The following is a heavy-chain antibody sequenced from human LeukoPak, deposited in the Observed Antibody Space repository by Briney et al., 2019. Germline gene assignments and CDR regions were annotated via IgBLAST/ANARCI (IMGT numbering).Heavy chain of an antibody. CDR1: GGSISSYY. V-gene: IGHV4-4*07. Sequence: SETLSLTCTVSGGSISSYYWSWIRQPAGKGLEWIGRIYTSGSTNYNPSLKSRVTMSVDTSKNQFSLKLSSVTAADTAVYYCARDPLIAAAGTGFWDVWGKGTTVTISS. CDR3: ARDPLIAAAGTGFWDV. J-gene: IGHJ6*04. D-gene: IGHD6-13*01. CDR2: IYTSGST.